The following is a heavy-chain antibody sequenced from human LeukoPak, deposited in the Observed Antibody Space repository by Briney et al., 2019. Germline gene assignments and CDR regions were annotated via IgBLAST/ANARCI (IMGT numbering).Heavy chain of an antibody. CDR1: GDRVSTNNAA. CDR2: TYYRSKWYN. Sequence: SQTLPLTCAISGDRVSTNNAAWSWIRQSPSRGLEWLGRTYYRSKWYNYYAGSVKSRIIFNPDISKNQFSLQLNSVTPEDTAVYYCAREKVVIAATHYYGMDVWGQGTTVTVSS. J-gene: IGHJ6*02. D-gene: IGHD2-15*01. V-gene: IGHV6-1*01. CDR3: AREKVVIAATHYYGMDV.